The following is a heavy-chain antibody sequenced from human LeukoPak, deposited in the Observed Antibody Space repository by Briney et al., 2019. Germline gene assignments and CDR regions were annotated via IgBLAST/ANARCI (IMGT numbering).Heavy chain of an antibody. CDR3: ARGELAGCSGGSCYSAGN. V-gene: IGHV1-8*01. J-gene: IGHJ4*02. D-gene: IGHD2-15*01. CDR2: MGPRRGNT. CDR1: GYTFPSYD. Sequence: ASVKVSCKAFGYTFPSYDINWVRQPAGQGLEWMGWMGPRRGNTGNAQNFQGSITMTRDTSITTAYMELSSLTSEDTAVYYCARGELAGCSGGSCYSAGNWGQGTLVAVSS.